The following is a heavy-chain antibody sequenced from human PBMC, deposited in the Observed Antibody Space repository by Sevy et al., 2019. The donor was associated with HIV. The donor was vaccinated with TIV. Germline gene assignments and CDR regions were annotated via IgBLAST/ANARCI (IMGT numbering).Heavy chain of an antibody. V-gene: IGHV6-1*01. CDR3: ARNLHDSWFDS. D-gene: IGHD3-16*01. Sequence: QSQTLSLTCGISGDSISGDTAGWNWIRQSPSGGLEWLGRAYYRSKWYYDYAESVRGRITVNPDTSQNLCSLHLKSVTPDDTAVYYCARNLHDSWFDSWGQGILVTVSS. J-gene: IGHJ5*01. CDR1: GDSISGDTAG. CDR2: AYYRSKWYY.